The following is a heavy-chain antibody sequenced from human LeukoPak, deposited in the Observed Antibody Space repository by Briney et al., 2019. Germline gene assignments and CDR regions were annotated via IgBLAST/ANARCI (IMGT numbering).Heavy chain of an antibody. Sequence: GGSLRLSCAASGFTFSSYSMNWVRQAPGKGLEWVSFMSGSSNYIYYADSVKGRFTVSRDNAKNSLYLQMNRLRAEDTAVYYCARVGSTWSYFDYWGQGTLVTVSS. CDR3: ARVGSTWSYFDY. V-gene: IGHV3-21*01. CDR2: MSGSSNYI. J-gene: IGHJ4*02. D-gene: IGHD6-13*01. CDR1: GFTFSSYS.